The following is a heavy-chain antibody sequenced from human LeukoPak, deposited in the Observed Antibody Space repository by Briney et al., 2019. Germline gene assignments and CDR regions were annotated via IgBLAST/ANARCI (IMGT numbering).Heavy chain of an antibody. CDR2: IKQDGSEK. D-gene: IGHD7-27*01. CDR3: ARENGDYWYFDL. CDR1: GFTFSRSW. V-gene: IGHV3-7*01. J-gene: IGHJ2*01. Sequence: GGSLRLSCEVSGFTFSRSWMSWVRQAPGKGLEWVAHIKQDGSEKSYVDSVRGRFTISRDNAKNSLFLQMNSLRAEDTAVYYCARENGDYWYFDLWGRGTLVTVSS.